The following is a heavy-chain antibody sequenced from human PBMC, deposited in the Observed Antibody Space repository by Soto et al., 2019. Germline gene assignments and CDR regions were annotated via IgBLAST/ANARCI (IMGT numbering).Heavy chain of an antibody. CDR1: GGSISSSSYY. CDR3: ARRMTYYDILTGYKTYYFDY. V-gene: IGHV4-39*01. CDR2: IYYSGST. D-gene: IGHD3-9*01. Sequence: QLQLQESGPGLVKPSETLSLTCTVSGGSISSSSYYWGWIRQPPGKGLEWIGSIYYSGSTYYNPSLKSRVTISVDTSKHQFSLKLSSVTAADTAVYYCARRMTYYDILTGYKTYYFDYWGQGTLVTVSS. J-gene: IGHJ4*02.